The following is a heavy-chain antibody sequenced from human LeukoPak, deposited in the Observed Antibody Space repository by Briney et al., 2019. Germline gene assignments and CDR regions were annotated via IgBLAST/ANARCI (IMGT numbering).Heavy chain of an antibody. CDR2: INPNSGGT. CDR1: GYTFTGYY. J-gene: IGHJ6*03. CDR3: ARDLRFLEWNYYMDV. D-gene: IGHD3-3*01. V-gene: IGHV1-2*02. Sequence: ASVKVSCKASGYTFTGYYMHWVRQAPGQGLEWMGWINPNSGGTNYAQKFQGRVTMTRDTSISTAYMELSRLRPDDTAVYYCARDLRFLEWNYYMDVWGKGTTVTVSS.